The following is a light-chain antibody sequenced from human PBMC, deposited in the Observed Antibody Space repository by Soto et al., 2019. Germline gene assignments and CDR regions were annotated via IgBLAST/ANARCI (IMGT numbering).Light chain of an antibody. CDR1: QGVSSRY. V-gene: IGKV3-20*01. J-gene: IGKJ1*01. Sequence: EIVLTQSPGTLSLSPGERATLSCRASQGVSSRYLAWYQQKPGQAPRLLMFGASSRATGIPDRFSGSGSGTDFTLTISSLHPDDFATYYCQQYNSYSPTFGQGTKVDIK. CDR2: GAS. CDR3: QQYNSYSPT.